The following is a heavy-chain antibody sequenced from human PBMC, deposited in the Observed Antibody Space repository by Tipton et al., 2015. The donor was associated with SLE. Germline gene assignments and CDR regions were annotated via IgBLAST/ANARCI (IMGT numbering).Heavy chain of an antibody. CDR3: ARHVTYYGSGRVWFDP. Sequence: LRLSCTVSGGSISSSSYYWGWIRQPPGKGLEWIGSIYYSGSTYYNPSLKSRVTISVDTSKNQFSLKLSSVTAADTAVYYCARHVTYYGSGRVWFDPWGQGTLVTVSS. CDR2: IYYSGST. V-gene: IGHV4-39*01. CDR1: GGSISSSSYY. J-gene: IGHJ5*02. D-gene: IGHD3-10*01.